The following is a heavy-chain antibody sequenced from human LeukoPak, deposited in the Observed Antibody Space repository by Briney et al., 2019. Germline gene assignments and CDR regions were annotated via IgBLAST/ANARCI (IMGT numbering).Heavy chain of an antibody. V-gene: IGHV3-66*02. CDR1: GVTVSSDY. CDR2: LYSGGST. CDR3: ARGGGAFCGGDCYRNYDY. D-gene: IGHD2-21*02. Sequence: GGSLRLSCAASGVTVSSDYMSWVRQAPGEGLEWVSVLYSGGSTYYADSVKGRFTISRDNSRNTLSLQMNSLRAEDTAVYYCARGGGAFCGGDCYRNYDYWGQGTLVTVSS. J-gene: IGHJ4*02.